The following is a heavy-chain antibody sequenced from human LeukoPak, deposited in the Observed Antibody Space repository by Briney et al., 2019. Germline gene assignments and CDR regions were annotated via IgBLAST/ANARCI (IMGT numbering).Heavy chain of an antibody. CDR1: GYTFTSYG. CDR3: ARVSSTTIVVIPYGDY. CDR2: ISAYNGDT. J-gene: IGHJ4*02. Sequence: GASVKVSCKASGYTFTSYGISWVRQAPGQGLEWMGWISAYNGDTNYAQKLQGRVTMTTDTSTSTAYMELRSLRSDDTAVYYCARVSSTTIVVIPYGDYWGQGTLVTVSS. V-gene: IGHV1-18*01. D-gene: IGHD3-22*01.